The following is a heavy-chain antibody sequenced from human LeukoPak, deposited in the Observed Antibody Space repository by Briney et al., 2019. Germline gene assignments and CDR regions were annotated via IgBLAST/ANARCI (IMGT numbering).Heavy chain of an antibody. CDR2: IYYSGST. D-gene: IGHD3-16*01. CDR3: ARGRGQWGNWFDP. V-gene: IGHV4-39*02. CDR1: GGSISSSSYY. J-gene: IGHJ5*02. Sequence: PSETLSLTCTVSGGSISSSSYYWGWIRQPPGKGLEWIGSIYYSGSTYYNPSLKSRVTISVDTSKNHFSLKLTSVTAADTAVYYCARGRGQWGNWFDPWGQGTLVTVSS.